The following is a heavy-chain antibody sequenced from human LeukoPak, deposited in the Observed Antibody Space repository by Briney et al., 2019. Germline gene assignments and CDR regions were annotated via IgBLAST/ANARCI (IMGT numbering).Heavy chain of an antibody. D-gene: IGHD6-13*01. CDR3: TRRIAAAGPDY. CDR1: GYSFTSHW. J-gene: IGHJ4*02. Sequence: GESLKISCRGSGYSFTSHWIGWVRQMPGKGLEWMAIIYAGDSGTRISPSFQGQVTISADKSISTAYLQWSSLKASDTAIYYCTRRIAAAGPDYWGQGTLVTVSS. V-gene: IGHV5-51*01. CDR2: IYAGDSGT.